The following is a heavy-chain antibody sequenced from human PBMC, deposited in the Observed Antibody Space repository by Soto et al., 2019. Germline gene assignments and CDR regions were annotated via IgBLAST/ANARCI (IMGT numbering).Heavy chain of an antibody. J-gene: IGHJ4*02. Sequence: PGGSLRLSCAASGFTFSSYLMHWVRQTPGKGLVWVSRINSDGSSTSYADSVKGRFTISRDNAKNTLYLQMNSLRAEDTAVYYCGRARYSGYDFPDWGQGTLVTVSS. D-gene: IGHD5-12*01. CDR3: GRARYSGYDFPD. CDR1: GFTFSSYL. V-gene: IGHV3-74*01. CDR2: INSDGSST.